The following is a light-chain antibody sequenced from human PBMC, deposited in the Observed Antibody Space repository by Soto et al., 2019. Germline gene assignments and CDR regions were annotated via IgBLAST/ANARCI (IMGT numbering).Light chain of an antibody. J-gene: IGKJ5*01. CDR1: QSLLHSNGYNY. Sequence: DIVMTQSPLSLPVTPGAPASISCRSSQSLLHSNGYNYLDWYLQKPGQSPQLLIYLGSNRASGVPDRFSGSGSGTDFTLKISRVEAEDVGVYYCMQALQTPATFGQGTRLEIK. CDR3: MQALQTPAT. V-gene: IGKV2-28*01. CDR2: LGS.